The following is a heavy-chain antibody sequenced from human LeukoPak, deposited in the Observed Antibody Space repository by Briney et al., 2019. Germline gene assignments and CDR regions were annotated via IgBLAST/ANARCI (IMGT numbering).Heavy chain of an antibody. CDR3: ARAYDSSGYYYD. Sequence: SGTLSLTCAVYGGSFSGYYWSWLRQPPGKGLEWIGEINHSGSTNYNPSLKSRVTISVDTSKNQFSLKLSSVTAADTAVYYCARAYDSSGYYYDWGQGTLVTVSS. V-gene: IGHV4-34*01. CDR1: GGSFSGYY. D-gene: IGHD3-22*01. CDR2: INHSGST. J-gene: IGHJ4*02.